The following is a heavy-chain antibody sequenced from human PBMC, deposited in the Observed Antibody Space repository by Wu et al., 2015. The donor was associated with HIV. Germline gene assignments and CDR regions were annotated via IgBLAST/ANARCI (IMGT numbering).Heavy chain of an antibody. Sequence: KVSCKASGGTSAAMRISWVRQAPGQGLEWMGIINPSGGSTSYAQKFQGRVTMTRDTSTSTVYMELSSLRSEDTAVYYCARDRELAVAANEDAFDIWGQGTMVTVSS. D-gene: IGHD6-19*01. CDR1: GGTSAAMR. J-gene: IGHJ3*02. CDR3: ARDRELAVAANEDAFDI. CDR2: INPSGGST. V-gene: IGHV1-46*01.